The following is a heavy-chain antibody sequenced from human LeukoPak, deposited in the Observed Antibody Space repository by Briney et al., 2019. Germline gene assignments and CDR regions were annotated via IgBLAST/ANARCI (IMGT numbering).Heavy chain of an antibody. CDR1: GFTFSSYS. Sequence: PGGSLRLSCAASGFTFSSYSMNWVRQAPGKGLEWVSSISSSSSYIYYADSVKGRFTISRDNAKNSLYLQMNSLRAEDTAVYYCAREPYDFWSGHPPWFDPWGQGTLVTVSS. V-gene: IGHV3-21*01. J-gene: IGHJ5*02. CDR2: ISSSSSYI. CDR3: AREPYDFWSGHPPWFDP. D-gene: IGHD3-3*01.